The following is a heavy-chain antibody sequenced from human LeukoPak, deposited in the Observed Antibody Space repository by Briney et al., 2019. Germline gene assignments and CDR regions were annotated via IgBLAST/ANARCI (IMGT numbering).Heavy chain of an antibody. CDR3: ARDLRNWDGGAYFDY. J-gene: IGHJ4*02. V-gene: IGHV3-21*01. D-gene: IGHD1-1*01. CDR2: ISSSSSYI. CDR1: GFSFSIYS. Sequence: GGSLRLSCAASGFSFSIYSMTWVRQAPGKGLEWVSSISSSSSYIYYTDSVKGRFTISRDNAKNSLSLQMNSLRAEDTAVYYCARDLRNWDGGAYFDYWGQGTLVTVSS.